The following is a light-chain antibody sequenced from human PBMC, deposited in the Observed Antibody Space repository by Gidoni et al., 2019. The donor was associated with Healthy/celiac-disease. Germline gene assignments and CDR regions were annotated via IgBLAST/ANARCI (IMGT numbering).Light chain of an antibody. Sequence: SALTQPASRSGSPGQSITISCTGTSSDVGGYNYVSWYQQHPGKAPKLMIYDVSNRPSGVSNRFSGSKSGNTASLTISGLQAEDEADYYCSSYTSSSTLFGGGTKLTVL. J-gene: IGLJ2*01. CDR2: DVS. CDR1: SSDVGGYNY. CDR3: SSYTSSSTL. V-gene: IGLV2-14*01.